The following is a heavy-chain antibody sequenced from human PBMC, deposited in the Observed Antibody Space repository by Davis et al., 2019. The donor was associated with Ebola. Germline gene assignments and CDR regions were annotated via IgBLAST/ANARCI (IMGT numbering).Heavy chain of an antibody. V-gene: IGHV4-61*08. Sequence: PSETLSLTCAVSGGSISSGGYSWSWIRQPPGKGLEWIGYIYYSGSTNYNPSLKSRVTISVDTSKNQFSLKLSSVTAADTAVYYCARDSGNLWGQGTMVTVSS. CDR1: GGSISSGGYS. CDR3: ARDSGNL. CDR2: IYYSGST. D-gene: IGHD1-26*01. J-gene: IGHJ3*01.